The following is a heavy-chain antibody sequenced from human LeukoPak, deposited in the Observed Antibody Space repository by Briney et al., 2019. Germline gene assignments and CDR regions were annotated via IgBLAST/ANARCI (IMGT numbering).Heavy chain of an antibody. D-gene: IGHD2-2*01. CDR1: GFTFSDYS. J-gene: IGHJ3*02. Sequence: PGGSLRLSCAVSGFTFSDYSMNWVRQAPGKGLEWVSSISSSSSYIYYADSVKGRFPVSRDNAKNSLYLQMNSLRAEDTAVYYCARADIVVVPAAKFEAFDIWGQGTMVTVSS. CDR3: ARADIVVVPAAKFEAFDI. CDR2: ISSSSSYI. V-gene: IGHV3-21*01.